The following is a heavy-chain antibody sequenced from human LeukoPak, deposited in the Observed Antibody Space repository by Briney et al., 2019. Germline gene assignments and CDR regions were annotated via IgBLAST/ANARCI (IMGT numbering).Heavy chain of an antibody. CDR2: INPSDGAT. J-gene: IGHJ4*02. CDR3: ARASVGAKLVHFDY. CDR1: GYTFTMYY. Sequence: ASVKVSCKASGYTFTMYYIHWVRQAPGQGLEWMGMINPSDGATTYAQRFQGRVTMTRDMSTTTVYMDLRSLRSEDTAVYYCARASVGAKLVHFDYWGQGTLVTVSS. V-gene: IGHV1-46*01. D-gene: IGHD1-26*01.